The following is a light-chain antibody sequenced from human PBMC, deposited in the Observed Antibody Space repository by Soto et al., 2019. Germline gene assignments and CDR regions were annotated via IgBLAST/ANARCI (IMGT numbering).Light chain of an antibody. CDR1: QSLQHSNGYNY. V-gene: IGKV2-28*01. Sequence: DNVMTQSPLSLPVTPGEPASISCRSSQSLQHSNGYNYLDWYVQKPGQSPQILIYLASNRASGVPERFSGSGSGTDFTLKISRVEAEDVGTYYCMQALQTPAFGQGTKVEIK. CDR3: MQALQTPA. CDR2: LAS. J-gene: IGKJ1*01.